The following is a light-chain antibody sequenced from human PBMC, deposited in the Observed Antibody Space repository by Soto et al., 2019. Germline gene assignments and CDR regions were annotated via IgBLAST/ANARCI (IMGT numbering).Light chain of an antibody. V-gene: IGKV3-11*01. J-gene: IGKJ4*01. CDR3: QQRSNWPPEGLT. Sequence: EIVLTQPPATLSLSPGERATLSCRASQSVSSYLAWYQQKPGQAPRLLIYDASNRATGIPARFSGSGSGTDFTLTISSLEPEDFAVYYCQQRSNWPPEGLTFGGGTKVEIK. CDR2: DAS. CDR1: QSVSSY.